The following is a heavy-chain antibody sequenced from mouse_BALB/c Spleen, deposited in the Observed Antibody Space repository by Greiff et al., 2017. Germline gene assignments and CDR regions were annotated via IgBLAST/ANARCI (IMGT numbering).Heavy chain of an antibody. V-gene: IGHV5-6*01. CDR3: ARHLIYYDYDDAMDY. D-gene: IGHD2-4*01. CDR2: ISSGGSYT. J-gene: IGHJ4*01. Sequence: EVQVVESGGDLVKPGGSLKLSCAASGFTFSSYGMSWVRQTPDKRLEWVATISSGGSYTYYPDSVKGRFTISRDNAKNTLYLQMSSLKSEDTAMYYCARHLIYYDYDDAMDYWGQGTSVTVSS. CDR1: GFTFSSYG.